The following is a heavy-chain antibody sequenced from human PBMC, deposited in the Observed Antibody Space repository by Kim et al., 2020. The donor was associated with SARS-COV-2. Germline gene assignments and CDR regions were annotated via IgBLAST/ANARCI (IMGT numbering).Heavy chain of an antibody. D-gene: IGHD2-15*01. J-gene: IGHJ3*02. Sequence: LKSRVTISVDTSKNQFSLKLSSVTAADTAVYYCARDSGCSGGSCNLALDIWGQGTMVTVSS. V-gene: IGHV4-59*01. CDR3: ARDSGCSGGSCNLALDI.